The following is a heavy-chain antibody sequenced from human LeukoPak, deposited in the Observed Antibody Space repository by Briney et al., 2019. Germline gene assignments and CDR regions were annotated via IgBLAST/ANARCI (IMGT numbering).Heavy chain of an antibody. CDR2: TSYDERNK. V-gene: IGHV3-30*04. Sequence: PGGSLRLSCAASGFTFSSNAMHWVRQAPGKGLEWVAATSYDERNKYYGDSVRGRFTISRDNSKNTLYLQMNSLRVEDTAVYYCVVGGSPGYWGQGTLVTVSS. D-gene: IGHD2-15*01. CDR3: VVGGSPGY. CDR1: GFTFSSNA. J-gene: IGHJ4*02.